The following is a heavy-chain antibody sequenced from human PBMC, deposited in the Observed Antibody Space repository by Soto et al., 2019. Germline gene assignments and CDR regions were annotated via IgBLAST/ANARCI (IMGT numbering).Heavy chain of an antibody. CDR1: GDSVSSNSAA. D-gene: IGHD6-19*01. J-gene: IGHJ4*02. V-gene: IGHV6-1*01. Sequence: PSQTLSLTCAISGDSVSSNSAAWNWIRPSPSRGLEWLGRTYYRSKWYNDYAVSVKSRIIINPDTSKNQFSLQLNSVTPEDTAVYYCARAPPYSSRWSFDYWGQGTLVTVSS. CDR3: ARAPPYSSRWSFDY. CDR2: TYYRSKWYN.